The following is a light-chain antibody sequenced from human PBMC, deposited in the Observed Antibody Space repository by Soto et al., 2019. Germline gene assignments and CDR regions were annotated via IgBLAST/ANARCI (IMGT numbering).Light chain of an antibody. CDR2: WAS. Sequence: DIVMTQSPDSLAVSLGERATINCKSSRTVLYSSNNKNYLAWYQQKPGQPPKLLIYWASTRESGVPDRFSGSGSGTSASLAISGLRSVDEADYYCAAWDDSLSAYVFGTGT. J-gene: IGKJ3*01. CDR1: RTVLYSSNNKNY. V-gene: IGKV4-1*01. CDR3: AAWDDSLSAYV.